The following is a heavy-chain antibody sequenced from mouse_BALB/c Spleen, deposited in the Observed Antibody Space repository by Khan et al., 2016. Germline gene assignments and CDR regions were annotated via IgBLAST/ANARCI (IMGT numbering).Heavy chain of an antibody. D-gene: IGHD1-1*01. CDR3: SRGSIFFPFDY. CDR2: INTETGEP. V-gene: IGHV9-2-1*01. J-gene: IGHJ2*01. Sequence: QIQLVQSGPELKKPGKTVKISCKASGYTFTDYSMHWVKQAPGKGLKWMGWINTETGEPTYADDFKGRFAFSLETSATTVYLQINNVKNEDTATYFCSRGSIFFPFDYWGQGSTLTVSS. CDR1: GYTFTDYS.